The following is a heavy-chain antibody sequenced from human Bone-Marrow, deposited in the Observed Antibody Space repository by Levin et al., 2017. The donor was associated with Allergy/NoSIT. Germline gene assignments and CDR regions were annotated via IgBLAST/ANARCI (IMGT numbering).Heavy chain of an antibody. CDR3: AKDASISWPYYFDY. CDR2: ISGSAGAT. D-gene: IGHD6-13*01. CDR1: GFTFSSHA. J-gene: IGHJ4*02. V-gene: IGHV3-23*01. Sequence: GESLKISCVASGFTFSSHAMSWVRQAPGKGLEWVSGISGSAGATYYADSVKGRFTISRDNSQNTLHLQLNSLRAEDTAIYYCAKDASISWPYYFDYWGRGTLVTVSS.